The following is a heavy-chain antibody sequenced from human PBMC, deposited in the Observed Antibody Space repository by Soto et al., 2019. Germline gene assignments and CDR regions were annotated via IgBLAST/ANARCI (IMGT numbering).Heavy chain of an antibody. Sequence: SETLSLTCTVSGGSISSYYWSWIRQPPGKGLEWIGYIYYSGSTNYNPSLKSRVTISGDTSKNQFSLRLNSVTSADTAVYYCARADAFDVWGQGTMVTVSS. CDR2: IYYSGST. V-gene: IGHV4-59*01. CDR1: GGSISSYY. CDR3: ARADAFDV. J-gene: IGHJ3*01.